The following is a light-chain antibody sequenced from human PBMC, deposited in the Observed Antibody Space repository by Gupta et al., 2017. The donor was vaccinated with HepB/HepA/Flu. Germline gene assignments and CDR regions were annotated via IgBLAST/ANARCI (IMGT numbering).Light chain of an antibody. V-gene: IGLV2-14*03. CDR3: SSDTSSSTVV. Sequence: QSALTQPASVSVSPGQSITISCTGTSSDVGGYNYVSWYQQHPGKAPKLMIYDVSNRPSGVSNRFSGSKSGNTASLTISGRQAEDEADYYCSSDTSSSTVVFGGGTKLTVL. CDR2: DVS. CDR1: SSDVGGYNY. J-gene: IGLJ2*01.